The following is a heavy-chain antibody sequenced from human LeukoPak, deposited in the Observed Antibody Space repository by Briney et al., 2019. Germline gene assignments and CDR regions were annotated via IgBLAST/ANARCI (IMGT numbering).Heavy chain of an antibody. J-gene: IGHJ4*02. CDR2: IKRDGSEK. CDR1: GFTFSSYW. Sequence: GGSLRLSCVASGFTFSSYWMSWVRQAPGKGLEWVANIKRDGSEKYYVDSVKGRFTISRDNAKNSLSLEMNSLRAEDTAVYYCARGLWAAAGYYFDYWGQGTLVTVSS. V-gene: IGHV3-7*01. CDR3: ARGLWAAAGYYFDY. D-gene: IGHD6-13*01.